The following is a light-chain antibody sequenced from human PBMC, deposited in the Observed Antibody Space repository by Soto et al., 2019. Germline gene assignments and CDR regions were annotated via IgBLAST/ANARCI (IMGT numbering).Light chain of an antibody. CDR3: QQSFFIPRT. CDR1: QNCSTY. Sequence: HMTQSPSSLSTSVRDRVTITCRARQNCSTYLNWYQHNSGKAPTLMVYGASDLEIGIPAMDSGSGSGTDFTLTISSLQSEDFVTYYCQQSFFIPRTFGWGTK. J-gene: IGKJ2*01. CDR2: GAS. V-gene: IGKV1-39*01.